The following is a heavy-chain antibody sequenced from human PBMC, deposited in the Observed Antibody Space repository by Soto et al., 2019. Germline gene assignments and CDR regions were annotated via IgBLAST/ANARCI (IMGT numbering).Heavy chain of an antibody. D-gene: IGHD2-15*01. Sequence: SETLSLTCTVSGGSVSGVSYYWSWIRQPPGKGLELIGYIFYTGSSKYNLSLKSRATISVDTSQNQFSLKLSSVTAADTAVYYCARDRGCRHYFDXWGQGTMVTVSX. CDR3: ARDRGCRHYFDX. CDR1: GGSVSGVSYY. J-gene: IGHJ4*02. V-gene: IGHV4-61*01. CDR2: IFYTGSS.